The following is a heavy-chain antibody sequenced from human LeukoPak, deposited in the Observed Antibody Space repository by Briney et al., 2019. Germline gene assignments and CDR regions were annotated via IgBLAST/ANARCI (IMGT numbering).Heavy chain of an antibody. D-gene: IGHD6-6*01. V-gene: IGHV4-59*01. J-gene: IGHJ4*02. Sequence: SEALSLTCSVSGGSIYTYYWSWIRHTPEKGLEWIGYIYHSGSTNYNPSLKSRVTISVDTSKNQFSLKLSSVTAADTAVYYCARVNRAVAAALDYWGQGTLVTVSS. CDR3: ARVNRAVAAALDY. CDR1: GGSIYTYY. CDR2: IYHSGST.